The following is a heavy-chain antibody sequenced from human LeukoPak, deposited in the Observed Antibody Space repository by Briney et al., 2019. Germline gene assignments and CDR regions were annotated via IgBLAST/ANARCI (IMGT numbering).Heavy chain of an antibody. D-gene: IGHD6-13*01. CDR3: ARDLLYSSPGFDY. J-gene: IGHJ4*02. V-gene: IGHV4-30-4*08. Sequence: PSETLSLTCTVSGGSISSGDFCWSWIRQPPGKGLEGIGYIYYSGSTYYNPSLKSRVTISVDTSKNQFSLKLSSVTAADTAVYYCARDLLYSSPGFDYWGQGTLVTVSS. CDR2: IYYSGST. CDR1: GGSISSGDFC.